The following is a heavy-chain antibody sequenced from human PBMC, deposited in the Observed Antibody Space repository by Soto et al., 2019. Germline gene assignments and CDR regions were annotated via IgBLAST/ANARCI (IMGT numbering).Heavy chain of an antibody. CDR1: GYTFTSYG. J-gene: IGHJ4*02. V-gene: IGHV1-18*01. Sequence: ASVKVSCKASGYTFTSYGISWVRQAPGQGLEWMGWISAYNGNTNYAQKLQGRVTMTTDTSTSTAYMELRSLRSDDTAVYYCARESEGGYSYAVGSSSASDYWGQGTLVTVSS. CDR2: ISAYNGNT. D-gene: IGHD5-18*01. CDR3: ARESEGGYSYAVGSSSASDY.